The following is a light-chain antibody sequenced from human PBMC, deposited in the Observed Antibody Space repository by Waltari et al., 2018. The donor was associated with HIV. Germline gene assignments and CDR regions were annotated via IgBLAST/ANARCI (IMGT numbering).Light chain of an antibody. CDR3: ASRDNNGKRVL. Sequence: SSELTQDPAVSVALGQTVTITCQGDSLSNYYASWHQQKPGQAPILVIYDKNTRPSGIPDRFSGSTSGNTASLTITGSQAEDEADYYCASRDNNGKRVLFGGGTKVTVL. CDR2: DKN. J-gene: IGLJ3*02. V-gene: IGLV3-19*01. CDR1: SLSNYY.